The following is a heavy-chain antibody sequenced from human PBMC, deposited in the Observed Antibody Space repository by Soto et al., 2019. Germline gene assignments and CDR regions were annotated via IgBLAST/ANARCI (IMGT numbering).Heavy chain of an antibody. V-gene: IGHV1-69*06. CDR3: ARSLYGDYVLNYYSGMDV. CDR2: IIPIFGTA. CDR1: GGTFSSYA. Sequence: QVQLVQSGAEVKKPGSSVKVSCKASGGTFSSYAISWVRQAPGQGLEWMGGIIPIFGTANYAQKFQGRVTITADKSTSTAYMELSSLRSEDPAVYYCARSLYGDYVLNYYSGMDVWGQVTTVTVSS. J-gene: IGHJ6*02. D-gene: IGHD4-17*01.